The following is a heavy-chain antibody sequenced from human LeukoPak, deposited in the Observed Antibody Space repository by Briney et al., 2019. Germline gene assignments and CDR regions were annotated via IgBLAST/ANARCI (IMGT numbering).Heavy chain of an antibody. J-gene: IGHJ4*02. D-gene: IGHD3-3*01. V-gene: IGHV3-74*01. CDR2: INSDGSST. CDR3: AKDRDFWSGYHDGY. CDR1: GFIFSSYW. Sequence: PGGSLRLSCAASGFIFSSYWMHWVRQAPGKGLVWVSRINSDGSSTRYADSEKGRFTISRDNAKNTLYLQMNSLRAEDTAVYYCAKDRDFWSGYHDGYWGQGTLVTVSS.